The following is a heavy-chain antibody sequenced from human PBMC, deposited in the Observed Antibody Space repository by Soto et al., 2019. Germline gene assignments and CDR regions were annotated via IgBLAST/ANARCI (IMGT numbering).Heavy chain of an antibody. CDR1: GFTFSSYS. Sequence: EVQLVESGGGLVKPGGSLRLSCAASGFTFSSYSMNWVRQAPGKGLEWVSSISSSSIYIYYADSVKGRFTISRDNAKKSLYLQMNSLRAEDTAVYYCARDSDTNGWFPIDYWGQGTLVTVSS. CDR3: ARDSDTNGWFPIDY. CDR2: ISSSSIYI. D-gene: IGHD6-19*01. V-gene: IGHV3-21*01. J-gene: IGHJ4*02.